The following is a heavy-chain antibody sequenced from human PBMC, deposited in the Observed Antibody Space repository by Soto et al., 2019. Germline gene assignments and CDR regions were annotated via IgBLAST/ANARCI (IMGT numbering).Heavy chain of an antibody. CDR1: GFTFSSYA. CDR3: AKIHRVLDLRRFDP. Sequence: PGGSLRLSCAASGFTFSSYAMSWVRQAPGKGLEWVPAISGSGGSTYYADSVKGRFTISRDNSKNTLYLQMNSLRAEDTAVYYCAKIHRVLDLRRFDPWGQGTLVTVSS. J-gene: IGHJ5*02. CDR2: ISGSGGST. V-gene: IGHV3-23*01.